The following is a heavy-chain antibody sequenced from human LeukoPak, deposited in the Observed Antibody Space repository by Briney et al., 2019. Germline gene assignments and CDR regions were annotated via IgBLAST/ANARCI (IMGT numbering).Heavy chain of an antibody. V-gene: IGHV1-69*04. CDR2: IIPIFDIA. J-gene: IGHJ4*01. Sequence: ASVKLSCKASGGTLSTYGFSWVRQPPGQGLEWMGRIIPIFDIADYAQKFRDRVTITADKSTSTAYMELRSLRSEDTAVYYCARDHREGMGATAFDYWAQGTLVTVSS. D-gene: IGHD1-26*01. CDR3: ARDHREGMGATAFDY. CDR1: GGTLSTYG.